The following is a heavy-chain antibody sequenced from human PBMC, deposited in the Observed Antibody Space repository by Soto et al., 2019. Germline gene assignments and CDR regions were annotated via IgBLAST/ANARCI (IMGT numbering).Heavy chain of an antibody. V-gene: IGHV1-69*06. CDR3: AREGRGKKAGYTELVSLGY. Sequence: QVQLVQSGAEVKTPGSSLKVSCTVSGSRFSNYVISWVRQAPGHGLEWLGRIIPIFNSTQYAQKFQGRVTIPADKSTNTASLELSSLRSDDTAVYYCAREGRGKKAGYTELVSLGYSGQGPLATVSS. CDR2: IIPIFNST. CDR1: GSRFSNYV. J-gene: IGHJ4*02. D-gene: IGHD2-2*02.